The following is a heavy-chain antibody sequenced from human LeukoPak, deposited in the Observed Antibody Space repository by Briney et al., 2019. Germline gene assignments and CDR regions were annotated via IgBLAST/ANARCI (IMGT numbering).Heavy chain of an antibody. V-gene: IGHV1-8*01. CDR3: ARVSGSLGSSGLI. CDR2: MNPNSGNT. J-gene: IGHJ4*02. Sequence: GASVKVSCKASGYTFTSYDINWVRQATGQGLEWMGWMNPNSGNTGYAQKFQGRVTMARNTSISTAYMELSSLGSEDTAVYYCARVSGSLGSSGLIWGQGTLVTVSS. CDR1: GYTFTSYD. D-gene: IGHD3-22*01.